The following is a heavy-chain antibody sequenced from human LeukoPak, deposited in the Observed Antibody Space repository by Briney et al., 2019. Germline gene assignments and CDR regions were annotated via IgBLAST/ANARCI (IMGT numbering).Heavy chain of an antibody. CDR2: MNPNSGNT. V-gene: IGHV1-8*02. J-gene: IGHJ4*02. Sequence: ASVKVTCKASGYTFTGYYMHWVRQAPGQGLEWMGWMNPNSGNTGYAQKFQGRVTMTRNTSISTAYMELSSLRSEDTAVYYCARAQTNIAAAGTWTDFDYWGQGTLVTVSS. CDR1: GYTFTGYY. D-gene: IGHD6-13*01. CDR3: ARAQTNIAAAGTWTDFDY.